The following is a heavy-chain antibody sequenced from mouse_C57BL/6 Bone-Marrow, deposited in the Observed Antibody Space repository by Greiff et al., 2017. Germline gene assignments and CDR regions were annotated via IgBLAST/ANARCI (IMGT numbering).Heavy chain of an antibody. Sequence: EVKLVESGEGLVKPGGSLKLSCAASGFTFSSYAMSWVRQTPEKRLEWVAYISSGGDYIYYADTVKGRFTISRDNARNTLYLQMSSLKSEDTAMYYCTREENDYDYAMDYWGQGTSVTVSS. CDR2: ISSGGDYI. J-gene: IGHJ4*01. D-gene: IGHD2-4*01. V-gene: IGHV5-9-1*02. CDR3: TREENDYDYAMDY. CDR1: GFTFSSYA.